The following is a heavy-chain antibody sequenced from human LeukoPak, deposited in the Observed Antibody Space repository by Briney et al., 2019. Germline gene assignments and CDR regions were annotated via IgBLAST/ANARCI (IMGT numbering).Heavy chain of an antibody. V-gene: IGHV1-69*05. CDR1: GGTFSSYA. Sequence: ASVKVSCKASGGTFSSYAISWVRQAPGQGLEWMGGIIPIFGTANYAQKFQGRVTITTDESTSTAYMELSSLRSEDTAVYYCARDGRLKYDKFDYWGQGTLVTVSS. D-gene: IGHD3-22*01. CDR2: IIPIFGTA. CDR3: ARDGRLKYDKFDY. J-gene: IGHJ4*02.